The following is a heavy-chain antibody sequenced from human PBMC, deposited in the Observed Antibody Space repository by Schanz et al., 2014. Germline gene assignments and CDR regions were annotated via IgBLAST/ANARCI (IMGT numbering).Heavy chain of an antibody. Sequence: QVQLVQSGAEVKKPGVSVKVSCKASGYTFTSYDINWVRQATGQGLEWMGWMNSKTGNTGYAQRFQGRVTMTRNTSITTAYLELSSLRSEDTAVYYCARDGEAAAGCDYWGQGTLVNVSS. CDR1: GYTFTSYD. J-gene: IGHJ4*02. V-gene: IGHV1-8*01. D-gene: IGHD6-13*01. CDR2: MNSKTGNT. CDR3: ARDGEAAAGCDY.